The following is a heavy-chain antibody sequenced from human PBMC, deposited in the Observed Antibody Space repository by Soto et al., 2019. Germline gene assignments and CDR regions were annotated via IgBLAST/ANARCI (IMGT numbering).Heavy chain of an antibody. D-gene: IGHD3-10*01. V-gene: IGHV3-9*01. CDR3: AKGPSITMVRGDPPYYFDY. Sequence: PGGSLRLSCAASGFTFDDYAMHWVRQAPGKGLEWVSGISWNSGSIGYADSVKGRFTISRDNAKNSLYLQMNSLRAEDTALYYCAKGPSITMVRGDPPYYFDYWGQGTLVTVSS. J-gene: IGHJ4*02. CDR1: GFTFDDYA. CDR2: ISWNSGSI.